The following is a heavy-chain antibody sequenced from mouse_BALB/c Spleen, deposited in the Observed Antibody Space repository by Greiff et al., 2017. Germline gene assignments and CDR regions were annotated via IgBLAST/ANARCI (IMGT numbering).Heavy chain of an antibody. CDR2: INPSNGRT. V-gene: IGHV1S81*02. D-gene: IGHD2-4*01. CDR1: GYTFTSYW. Sequence: QVQLKQPGAELVKPGASVKLSCKASGYTFTSYWMHWVKQRPGQGLEWIGEINPSNGRTNYNEKFKSKATLTVDKSSSTAYMQLSSLTSEDSAVYYCARYDYDVEGYAMDYWGQGTSVTVSS. J-gene: IGHJ4*01. CDR3: ARYDYDVEGYAMDY.